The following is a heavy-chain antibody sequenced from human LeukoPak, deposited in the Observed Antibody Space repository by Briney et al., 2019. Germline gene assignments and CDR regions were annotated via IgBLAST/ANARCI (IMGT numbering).Heavy chain of an antibody. CDR1: GGTFSSYA. D-gene: IGHD3-3*01. Sequence: VASVKVSCKASGGTFSSYAISWVRQAPGQGLERMGGIIPIFGTANYAQKFQGRVTITADESTSTAYMELSSLRSEDTAVYYCARSLELRFLAWSPHYYYYMDVWGKGTTDTVSS. V-gene: IGHV1-69*13. CDR3: ARSLELRFLAWSPHYYYYMDV. CDR2: IIPIFGTA. J-gene: IGHJ6*03.